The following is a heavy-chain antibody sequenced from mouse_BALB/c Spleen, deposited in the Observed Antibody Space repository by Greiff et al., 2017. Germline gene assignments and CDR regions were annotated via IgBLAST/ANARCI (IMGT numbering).Heavy chain of an antibody. J-gene: IGHJ2*01. V-gene: IGHV1-5*01. CDR3: TNTVVATDYFDY. CDR1: GYSFTSYW. CDR2: IYPGNSDT. Sequence: EVQGVESGTVLARPGASVKMSCKASGYSFTSYWMHWVKQRPGQGLEWIGAIYPGNSDTSYNQKFKGKAKLTAVTSASTAYMELSSLTNEDSAVYYCTNTVVATDYFDYWGQGTTLTVSS. D-gene: IGHD1-1*01.